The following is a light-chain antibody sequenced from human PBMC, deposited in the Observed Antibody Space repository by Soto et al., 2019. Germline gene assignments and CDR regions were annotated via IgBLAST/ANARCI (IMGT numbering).Light chain of an antibody. CDR1: QSVIGRQ. J-gene: IGKJ5*01. Sequence: EIVLTQSPGTLSSSPGERATLSCRASQSVIGRQLAWYQHKPGQAPRLLIYGVSSRATGIPDRFTGSGSRTDFTLAYSRLEPEDFAVVYCQVYCPSPPITFGQGTRLEMK. CDR3: QVYCPSPPIT. V-gene: IGKV3-20*01. CDR2: GVS.